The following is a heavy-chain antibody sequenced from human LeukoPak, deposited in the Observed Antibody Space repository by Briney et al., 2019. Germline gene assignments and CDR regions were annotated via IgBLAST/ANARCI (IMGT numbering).Heavy chain of an antibody. CDR2: IYYSGST. Sequence: PSETLSLTCTVSGGPISSGDYYWSWIRQPPGKGLEWIGYIYYSGSTYYNPSLKSRVTISVDTSKNQFSLKLSSVTAADTAVYYCARVVSEGKYVRVGGYYYYGMDVWGKGTTATVSS. J-gene: IGHJ6*04. CDR3: ARVVSEGKYVRVGGYYYYGMDV. D-gene: IGHD3-10*01. CDR1: GGPISSGDYY. V-gene: IGHV4-30-4*01.